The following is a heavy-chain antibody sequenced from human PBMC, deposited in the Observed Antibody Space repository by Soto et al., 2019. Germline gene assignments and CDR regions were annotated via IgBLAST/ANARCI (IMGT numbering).Heavy chain of an antibody. CDR1: GGSISSSSYY. CDR3: ARNGWDDDFWNGNWFDP. CDR2: IYYSGST. J-gene: IGHJ5*02. Sequence: SETLSLTCTVSGGSISSSSYYWGWIRQPPGKGLEWIGSIYYSGSTYYNPSHKSRVTISVDTSKNQFSLKLSSVTAADTAVYYCARNGWDDDFWNGNWFDPWGQGTLVTVSS. V-gene: IGHV4-39*01. D-gene: IGHD3-3*01.